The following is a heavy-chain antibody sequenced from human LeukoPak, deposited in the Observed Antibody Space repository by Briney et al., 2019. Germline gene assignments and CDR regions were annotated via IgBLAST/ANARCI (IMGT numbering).Heavy chain of an antibody. Sequence: GGSLRLSCAASGFTFSSYAMSWVRQAPGKGLEWVSAISGSGGSTYYADSGKGRFTISSDNSKNTLSLQMNTLTANAAAVCYIPKVGIVVVPAAMRPYFYYWGQGTLVTVSS. V-gene: IGHV3-23*01. CDR2: ISGSGGST. CDR3: PKVGIVVVPAAMRPYFYY. CDR1: GFTFSSYA. D-gene: IGHD2-2*01. J-gene: IGHJ4*02.